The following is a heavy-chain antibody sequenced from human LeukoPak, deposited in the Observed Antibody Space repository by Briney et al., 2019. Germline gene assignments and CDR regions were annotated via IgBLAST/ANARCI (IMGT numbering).Heavy chain of an antibody. J-gene: IGHJ5*02. CDR3: AREGPSIVVVPAAIGLNWFDP. V-gene: IGHV3-7*01. D-gene: IGHD2-2*01. CDR1: GYTFSSHW. Sequence: RGPLRLSCAATGYTFSSHWLSYTRQTPGKGLEWVGDIKQAGSQKYYVDSVKGRFTISRDNAKNSLYLQMNSLRAEDTAVYYCAREGPSIVVVPAAIGLNWFDPWGQGTLVTVSS. CDR2: IKQAGSQK.